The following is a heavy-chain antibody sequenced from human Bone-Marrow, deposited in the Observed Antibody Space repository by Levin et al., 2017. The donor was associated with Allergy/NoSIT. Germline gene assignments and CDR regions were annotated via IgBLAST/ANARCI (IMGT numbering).Heavy chain of an antibody. CDR2: VVPAFGTA. Sequence: ASVKVSCKAFGVTFTRSSFSWVRQAPGHGLEWMGGVVPAFGTADYAQTFQDRVTFTADESVSTVYMELRSLKSEDTAVYYCARGFWSGSSRWGAYFDIWGQGTLVTVSS. CDR3: ARGFWSGSSRWGAYFDI. D-gene: IGHD3-3*01. CDR1: GVTFTRSS. V-gene: IGHV1-69*13. J-gene: IGHJ4*02.